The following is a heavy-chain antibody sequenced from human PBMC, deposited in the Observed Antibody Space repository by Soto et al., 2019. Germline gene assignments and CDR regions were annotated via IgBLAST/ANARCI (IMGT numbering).Heavy chain of an antibody. CDR3: ARGLAAGDY. CDR1: GYTFTNYY. J-gene: IGHJ4*02. Sequence: QVQLVQSGAEVKNPGASVKVSCKASGYTFTNYYIHWVRQAHGQGLELMAIINPNGGSTNDAQKFQGRVTLASDTFTSTVYMELSSLRSEDTAIYYCARGLAAGDYWGQGTLVTVSS. D-gene: IGHD6-13*01. CDR2: INPNGGST. V-gene: IGHV1-46*01.